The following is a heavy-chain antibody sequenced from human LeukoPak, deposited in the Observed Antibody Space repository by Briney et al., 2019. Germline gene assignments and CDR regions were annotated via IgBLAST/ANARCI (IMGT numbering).Heavy chain of an antibody. Sequence: GGSLRLSCAASGFTVSSNYMSWVRQAPGKGLEWVSVIYSGGSTYYADSVKGRFTISRDNSKNTLYPQMNSLRAEDTAVYYCARGRGYSGYGTYYYYGMDVWGQGTTVTVSS. CDR1: GFTVSSNY. CDR3: ARGRGYSGYGTYYYYGMDV. J-gene: IGHJ6*02. CDR2: IYSGGST. V-gene: IGHV3-53*01. D-gene: IGHD5-12*01.